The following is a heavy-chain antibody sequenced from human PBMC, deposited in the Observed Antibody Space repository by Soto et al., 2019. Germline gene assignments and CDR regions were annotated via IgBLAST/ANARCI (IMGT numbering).Heavy chain of an antibody. Sequence: ASVKVSCKASGYTFTGYYMHWVRQAPGQGLEWMGWINPNSGGTNYAQKFQDWVTMTRDTSISTAYMELSRLRSDDTAVYYCASSSNGYDAFDIWGQGTMVTVSS. CDR3: ASSSNGYDAFDI. J-gene: IGHJ3*02. CDR1: GYTFTGYY. CDR2: INPNSGGT. D-gene: IGHD6-19*01. V-gene: IGHV1-2*04.